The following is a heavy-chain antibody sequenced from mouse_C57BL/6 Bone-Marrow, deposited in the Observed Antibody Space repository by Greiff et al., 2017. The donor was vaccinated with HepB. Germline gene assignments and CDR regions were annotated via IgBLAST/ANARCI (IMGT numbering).Heavy chain of an antibody. CDR2: IRNKANGYTT. J-gene: IGHJ4*01. Sequence: EVKVVESGGGLVQPGGSLSLSCAASGFTFTDYYMSWVRQPPGKALEWLGFIRNKANGYTTEYSASVKGRFTISRDNSQSILYLQMNALRAEDSATYYCARGSYAMDYWGQGTSVTVSS. CDR1: GFTFTDYY. CDR3: ARGSYAMDY. V-gene: IGHV7-3*01.